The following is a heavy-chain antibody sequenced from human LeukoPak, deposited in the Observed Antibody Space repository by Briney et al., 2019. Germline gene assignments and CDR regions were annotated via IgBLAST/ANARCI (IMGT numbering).Heavy chain of an antibody. CDR3: ARDLADSSGYPPDAFDI. V-gene: IGHV4-59*01. D-gene: IGHD3-22*01. J-gene: IGHJ3*02. CDR1: GGSISTYY. CDR2: IYHSGST. Sequence: SETLSLTCTLSGGSISTYYWSWIRQPPGKGLEWIGYIYHSGSTNYNPSLKSRVTISVDTSKNQFSLKLSSVTAADTAVYYCARDLADSSGYPPDAFDIWGQGTMVTVSS.